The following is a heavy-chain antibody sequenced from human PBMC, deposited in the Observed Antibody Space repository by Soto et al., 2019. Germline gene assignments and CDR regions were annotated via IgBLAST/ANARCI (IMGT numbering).Heavy chain of an antibody. J-gene: IGHJ4*02. CDR2: ISYDGSNK. CDR3: ARGSHIGAYFDY. CDR1: GFTFSSYA. V-gene: IGHV3-30-3*01. D-gene: IGHD1-26*01. Sequence: GGSLRLSCAASGFTFSSYAMHWVRQAPGKGLEWVAVISYDGSNKYYADSVKGRFTISRDNSKNTLYLQMNSLRAEDTAVYYCARGSHIGAYFDYWGQGTLVTVSS.